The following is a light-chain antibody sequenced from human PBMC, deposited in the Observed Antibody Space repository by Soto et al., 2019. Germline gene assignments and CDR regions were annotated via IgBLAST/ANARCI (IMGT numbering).Light chain of an antibody. CDR3: CSYAGSPTCPWV. V-gene: IGLV2-23*02. Sequence: QSALTQPASVSGSPGQSITISCTGTSSDIGSYNLVSWFQQHPGTAPKLIIYEVTKRPSGVSPRFSGSKSGNTASLTISGLQAEDEAYYHCCSYAGSPTCPWVFGGGTKLTVL. CDR1: SSDIGSYNL. CDR2: EVT. J-gene: IGLJ3*02.